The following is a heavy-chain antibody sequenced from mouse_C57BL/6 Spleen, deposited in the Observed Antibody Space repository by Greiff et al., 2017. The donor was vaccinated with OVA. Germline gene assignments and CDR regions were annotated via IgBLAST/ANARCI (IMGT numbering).Heavy chain of an antibody. CDR3: AITTVVANSYAMDY. V-gene: IGHV1-58*01. CDR2: IYIGNGYT. D-gene: IGHD1-1*01. J-gene: IGHJ4*01. Sequence: VQLKQSGAELVRPGSSVKMSCKTSGYTFTSYGINWVKQRPGQGLEWIGYIYIGNGYTEYNEKFKGKATLTSDTSSSTAYMQLSSLTSEDSAIYFCAITTVVANSYAMDYWGQGTSVTVSS. CDR1: GYTFTSYG.